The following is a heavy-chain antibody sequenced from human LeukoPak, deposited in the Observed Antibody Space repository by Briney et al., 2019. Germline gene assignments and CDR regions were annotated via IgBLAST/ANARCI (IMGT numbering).Heavy chain of an antibody. CDR1: GVSISSYY. V-gene: IGHV4-59*01. D-gene: IGHD5-12*01. Sequence: SETLSLTCTVSGVSISSYYWSWIRQPPGKGLEWIGYIYYSGSTNYNPSLKSRVTISVDTSKNQFSLKLSSVTAADTAVYYCARDAIHEWLWPRGPGAFDIWGQGTMVTVSS. CDR3: ARDAIHEWLWPRGPGAFDI. CDR2: IYYSGST. J-gene: IGHJ3*02.